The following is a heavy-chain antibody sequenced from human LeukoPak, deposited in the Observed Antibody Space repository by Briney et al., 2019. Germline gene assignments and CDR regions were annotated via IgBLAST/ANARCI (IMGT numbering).Heavy chain of an antibody. D-gene: IGHD5-18*01. J-gene: IGHJ6*02. Sequence: SVKVSCKASGGTFSSYAISWVRQAPGQGLEWMGGIIPIFGTANYAQKFQGRVTITADQSTSTAYMELSSLRSEDTAVYYCAREQTAMVAKYYYGMDVWGQGTTVTVSS. V-gene: IGHV1-69*13. CDR2: IIPIFGTA. CDR3: AREQTAMVAKYYYGMDV. CDR1: GGTFSSYA.